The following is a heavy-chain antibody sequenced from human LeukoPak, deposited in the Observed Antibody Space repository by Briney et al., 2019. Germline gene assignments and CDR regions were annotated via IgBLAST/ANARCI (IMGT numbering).Heavy chain of an antibody. CDR1: GGSISSSNW. CDR3: ARRPSRTDV. J-gene: IGHJ6*04. CDR2: IYTSGST. Sequence: SGTLSLICAVSGGSISSSNWWSWVRQPAGKGLEWIGRIYTSGSTYYNPSLKSRVTISVDTSKNQFSLKLSSVTAADTAVYYCARRPSRTDVWGKGTTVTVSS. V-gene: IGHV4-4*02.